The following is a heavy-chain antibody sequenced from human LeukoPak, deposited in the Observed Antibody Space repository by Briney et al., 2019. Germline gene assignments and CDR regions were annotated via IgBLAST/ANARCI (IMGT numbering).Heavy chain of an antibody. Sequence: SETLSLTCTVSGGSISSGDYYWGWVRQPPGKGLEWIGYIYYSGSTYYNPSLKSRVTISVDTSKNQFSLKLSSVTAADTAVYYCARGEVVSAFDIWGQGTMVTVSS. CDR3: ARGEVVSAFDI. J-gene: IGHJ3*02. CDR2: IYYSGST. CDR1: GGSISSGDYY. V-gene: IGHV4-30-4*01. D-gene: IGHD3-22*01.